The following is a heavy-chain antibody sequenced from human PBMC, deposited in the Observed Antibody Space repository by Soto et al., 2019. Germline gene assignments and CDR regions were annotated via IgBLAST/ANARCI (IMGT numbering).Heavy chain of an antibody. CDR2: IIPIFGTA. Sequence: SVKVSCKASGGTFSSYAISWVRQAPGQGLEWMGGIIPIFGTANYARKFQGRVTITADGSTTTAYMELISLRSGDTAVYYCARDEMVVATGSRTWHYYYGMDVWGQGTTVTVSS. D-gene: IGHD2-15*01. CDR1: GGTFSSYA. J-gene: IGHJ6*02. CDR3: ARDEMVVATGSRTWHYYYGMDV. V-gene: IGHV1-69*13.